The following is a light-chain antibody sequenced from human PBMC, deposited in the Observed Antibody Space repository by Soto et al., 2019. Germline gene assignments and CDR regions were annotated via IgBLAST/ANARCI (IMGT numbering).Light chain of an antibody. J-gene: IGLJ1*01. V-gene: IGLV2-23*01. CDR2: EGS. Sequence: QSVLAQPASVSGSPGQSITISCTGTSSDVGSYNLVSGYQQHPGKAPKLMIYEGSKRPSGVSNRFSGSKSGNTASLTISGLQAEDEADYYCCSYAGSSTFYVVGNGTKVNVL. CDR1: SSDVGSYNL. CDR3: CSYAGSSTFYV.